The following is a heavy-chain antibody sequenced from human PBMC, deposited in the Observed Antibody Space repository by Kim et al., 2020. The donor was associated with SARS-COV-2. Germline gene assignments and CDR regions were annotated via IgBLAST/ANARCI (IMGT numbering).Heavy chain of an antibody. CDR2: T. J-gene: IGHJ4*02. V-gene: IGHV4-30-2*05. CDR3: ARDPGGETDY. Sequence: TYSDPSRKSRVTISVDTSKNQFSLKLSSVTAADTAVYYCARDPGGETDYWGQGTLVTVSS. D-gene: IGHD3-10*01.